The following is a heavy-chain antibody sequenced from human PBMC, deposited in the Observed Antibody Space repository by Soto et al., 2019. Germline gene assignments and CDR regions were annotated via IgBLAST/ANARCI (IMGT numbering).Heavy chain of an antibody. CDR3: TRHDDYICGSHGF. J-gene: IGHJ4*02. V-gene: IGHV3-73*01. Sequence: EVQLVESGGGLVQPGGSLKLSCTASGFTFSDSAFHWVRQASGNGLEWVGRIRGKPRSYTTAYAASVKGRFTISRDDSKNTAYLQMNSLKTEDTAVYYCTRHDDYICGSHGFWGQGTLVTVSS. CDR2: IRGKPRSYTT. D-gene: IGHD3-16*01. CDR1: GFTFSDSA.